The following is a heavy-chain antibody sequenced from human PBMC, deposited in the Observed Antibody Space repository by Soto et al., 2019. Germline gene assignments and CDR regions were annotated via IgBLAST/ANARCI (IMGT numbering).Heavy chain of an antibody. CDR1: GFSFRTYA. D-gene: IGHD3-22*01. V-gene: IGHV3-30-3*01. CDR3: ARKYYYESSGYDAFDS. CDR2: VSYDGRSG. Sequence: QAQLVESGGGVVQPGRSLRLSCVASGFSFRTYAMHWVRQAPGKGLEWVAVVSYDGRSGYYVDSVEGRLTISRDNSKETLYLQMNSLRDEDTAVYYCARKYYYESSGYDAFDSWGQGTLVTVSS. J-gene: IGHJ4*02.